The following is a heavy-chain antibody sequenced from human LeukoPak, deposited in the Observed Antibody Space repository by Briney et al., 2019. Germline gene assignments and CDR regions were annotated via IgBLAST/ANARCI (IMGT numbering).Heavy chain of an antibody. Sequence: SVKVSCKASGGTFSSYAISWVRQAPGQGLEWMGGIIPIFGTANYAQKFQGRVTITADKSTSTAYMELSSLRSEDTAVYYCAKDLGQMGAFDIWGQGTMVTVSS. CDR2: IIPIFGTA. J-gene: IGHJ3*02. D-gene: IGHD3-16*01. CDR1: GGTFSSYA. V-gene: IGHV1-69*06. CDR3: AKDLGQMGAFDI.